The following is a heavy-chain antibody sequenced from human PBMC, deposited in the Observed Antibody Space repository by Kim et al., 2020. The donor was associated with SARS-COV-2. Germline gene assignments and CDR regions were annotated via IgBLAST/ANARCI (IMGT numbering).Heavy chain of an antibody. CDR1: GYTFTSYA. Sequence: ASVKVSCKASGYTFTSYAMNWVRQAPGQGLEWMGWINTNTGNPTYAQGFTGRFVFSLDTSVSTAYLQISSLKAEDTAVYYCASPRSQNLGDITSYTDYYYYYVMDVWGQGTTVTVSS. CDR2: INTNTGNP. CDR3: ASPRSQNLGDITSYTDYYYYYVMDV. V-gene: IGHV7-4-1*02. D-gene: IGHD2-21*02. J-gene: IGHJ6*02.